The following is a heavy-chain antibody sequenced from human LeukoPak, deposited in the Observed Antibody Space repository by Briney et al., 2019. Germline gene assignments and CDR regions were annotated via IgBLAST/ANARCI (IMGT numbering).Heavy chain of an antibody. V-gene: IGHV4-59*01. CDR1: GGSISTFY. CDR2: IYYNGNT. D-gene: IGHD2-15*01. J-gene: IGHJ4*02. Sequence: PSETLSLTCTVSGGSISTFYWSWIRQPPGKGLEWIGYIYYNGNTKHNPSLKSRVTISVDTSKNQFSLKVTSVTAADTAIYYCARTTRYCSGGTRYGAVENFDYWGQGTLVTVSS. CDR3: ARTTRYCSGGTRYGAVENFDY.